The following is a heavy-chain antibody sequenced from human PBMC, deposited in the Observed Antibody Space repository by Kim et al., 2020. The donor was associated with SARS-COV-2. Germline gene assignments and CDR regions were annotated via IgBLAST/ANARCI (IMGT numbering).Heavy chain of an antibody. CDR2: ISAYNGNT. J-gene: IGHJ4*02. D-gene: IGHD3-16*02. Sequence: ASVKVSCKASGYTFTSYGISWVRQAPGQGLEWMGWISAYNGNTNYAQKLQGRVTMTTDTSTSTAYMELRSLRSDDTAVYYCARDRSYVWGSYRAFDYWGQGTLVTVSS. CDR3: ARDRSYVWGSYRAFDY. V-gene: IGHV1-18*01. CDR1: GYTFTSYG.